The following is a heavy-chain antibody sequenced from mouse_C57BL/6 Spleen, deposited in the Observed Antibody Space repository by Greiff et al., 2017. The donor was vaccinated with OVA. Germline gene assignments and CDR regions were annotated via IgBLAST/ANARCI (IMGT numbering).Heavy chain of an antibody. V-gene: IGHV1-4*01. CDR2: INPSSGYT. J-gene: IGHJ3*01. D-gene: IGHD1-1*01. CDR1: GYTFTSYT. Sequence: QVQLQQSGAELARPGASVKMSCKASGYTFTSYTMHWVKQRPGQGLEWIGYINPSSGYTKYNQKFKDKATLTADKSSRPAYMQLSSLTSEDSAVYYCASGSSYEAWFAYWGQGTLVTVSA. CDR3: ASGSSYEAWFAY.